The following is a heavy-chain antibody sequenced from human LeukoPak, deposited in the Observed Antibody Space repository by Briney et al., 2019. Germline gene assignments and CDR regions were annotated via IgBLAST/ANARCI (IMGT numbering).Heavy chain of an antibody. D-gene: IGHD3-16*02. CDR2: IYYSGST. CDR1: GGSISSSSYY. J-gene: IGHJ3*02. CDR3: ARAIPDYVWGSYRSDAFDI. V-gene: IGHV4-39*07. Sequence: PSETLSLTCTVSGGSISSSSYYWGWIRQPPGKGLEWIGSIYYSGSTYYNPSLKSRVTISVDTSKNQFSLRLSSVTAADTAVYYCARAIPDYVWGSYRSDAFDIWGQGTMVTVSS.